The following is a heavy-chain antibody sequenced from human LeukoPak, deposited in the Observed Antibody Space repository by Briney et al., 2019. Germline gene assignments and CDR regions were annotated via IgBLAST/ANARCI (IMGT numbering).Heavy chain of an antibody. Sequence: ASVKVSCKASGYTFTGYYIHWVRQAPGQGLEWMGWINPNNGGTNYAQKFQGRVTMTRDTSISTAYMELSRLRSDDTAVYYCARDDSGGYYLLDSWGQATLVTVSS. CDR3: ARDDSGGYYLLDS. D-gene: IGHD3-22*01. V-gene: IGHV1-2*02. J-gene: IGHJ4*02. CDR1: GYTFTGYY. CDR2: INPNNGGT.